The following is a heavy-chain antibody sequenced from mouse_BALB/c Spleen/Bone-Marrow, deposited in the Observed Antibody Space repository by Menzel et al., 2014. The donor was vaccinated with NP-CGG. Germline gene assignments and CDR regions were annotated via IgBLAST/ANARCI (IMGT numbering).Heavy chain of an antibody. CDR1: GFTFSSYG. V-gene: IGHV5-6*02. D-gene: IGHD2-4*01. Sequence: EVKLVESGGDLVKPGGSLKLSCAASGFTFSSYGMSWVRQTPDKRLEWVATISSGGSYTYYPDSGKGRFTISRDNAKKTLYLQMSSLKSEETAMYYCARRDYDYDSPWFAYWGQGTLVTGSA. CDR2: ISSGGSYT. J-gene: IGHJ3*01. CDR3: ARRDYDYDSPWFAY.